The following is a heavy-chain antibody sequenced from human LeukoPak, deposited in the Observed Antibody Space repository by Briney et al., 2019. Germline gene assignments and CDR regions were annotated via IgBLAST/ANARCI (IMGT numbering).Heavy chain of an antibody. CDR1: GFIFSNYN. V-gene: IGHV3-21*01. CDR3: ARDSSYYYGSGRPNWFDP. J-gene: IGHJ5*02. CDR2: ISNRHNYT. D-gene: IGHD3-10*01. Sequence: GGSLRLSCAASGFIFSNYNMNWVRQAPGKGLEWVSSISNRHNYTYCADSVKGRFTISRDNAKNSLYLQMNSLRAEDTAVYYCARDSSYYYGSGRPNWFDPWGQGTLVTVSS.